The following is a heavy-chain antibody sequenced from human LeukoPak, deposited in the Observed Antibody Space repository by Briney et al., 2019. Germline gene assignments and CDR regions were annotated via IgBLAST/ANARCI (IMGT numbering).Heavy chain of an antibody. V-gene: IGHV3-21*01. D-gene: IGHD2-15*01. CDR3: AREYCSGGSCYLADY. CDR1: GFTFSRYS. Sequence: GGSLRLSRASSGFTFSRYSLNWVRQAPGKGLEWVSSISSSSSYIYYADSVEGRFTISRDNAKNSLYLQMNSLRAEDTAVYYCAREYCSGGSCYLADYWGQGTLVTVSS. J-gene: IGHJ4*02. CDR2: ISSSSSYI.